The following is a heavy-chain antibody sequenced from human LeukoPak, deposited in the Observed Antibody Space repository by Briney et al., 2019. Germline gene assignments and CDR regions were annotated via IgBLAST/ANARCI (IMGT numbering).Heavy chain of an antibody. CDR2: IMPLFNTA. Sequence: ASVTVSCKASRGTFSSYSITWVRQAPGQGLEWMGGIMPLFNTANYAQQFQGRVTITTDESTSTAYMELSSLRFEDTAMYYCARVDRYHYYLDVWGKGTTVTVSS. CDR1: RGTFSSYS. V-gene: IGHV1-69*05. J-gene: IGHJ6*03. CDR3: ARVDRYHYYLDV.